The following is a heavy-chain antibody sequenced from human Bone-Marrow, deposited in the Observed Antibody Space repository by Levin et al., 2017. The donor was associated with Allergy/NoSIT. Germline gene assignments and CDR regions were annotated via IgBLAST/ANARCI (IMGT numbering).Heavy chain of an antibody. CDR3: ARGRMRYCSSTSCSALYYYDYGMDV. Sequence: GSLRLSCAVYGGSFSGYYWSWIRQPPGKGLEWIGEINHSGSTNYNPSLKSRVTISVDTSKNQFSLKLSSVTAADTAVYYCARGRMRYCSSTSCSALYYYDYGMDVWGQGTTVTVSS. CDR2: INHSGST. D-gene: IGHD2-2*01. V-gene: IGHV4-34*01. J-gene: IGHJ6*02. CDR1: GGSFSGYY.